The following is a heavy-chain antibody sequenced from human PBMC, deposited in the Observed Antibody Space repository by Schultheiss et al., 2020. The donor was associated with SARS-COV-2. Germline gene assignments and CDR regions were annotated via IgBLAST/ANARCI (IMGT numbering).Heavy chain of an antibody. CDR2: ISGSGGST. V-gene: IGHV3-23*01. D-gene: IGHD2-2*01. CDR3: ARMVVPAASSPVDY. J-gene: IGHJ4*02. Sequence: GGSLRLSCAASGFTFSSYAMSWVRQAPGKGLEWVSAISGSGGSTYYADSVKGRFTISRDNAKNSLYLRMNSLRAEDTAVYYCARMVVPAASSPVDYWGQGTLVTVSS. CDR1: GFTFSSYA.